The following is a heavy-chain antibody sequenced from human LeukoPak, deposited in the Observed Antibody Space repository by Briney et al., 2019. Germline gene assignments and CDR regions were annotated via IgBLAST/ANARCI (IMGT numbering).Heavy chain of an antibody. CDR3: ARLYVWGSSRTFDY. D-gene: IGHD3-16*02. V-gene: IGHV3-48*02. CDR1: GFTFSRYA. CDR2: ISSSSSTI. Sequence: RTGGSLRLSCATSGFTFSRYAMHWVRQAPGKGLEWVSYISSSSSTIYYADSVKGRFTISRDNAKNSLYLQMNSLRDEDTAVYYCARLYVWGSSRTFDYWGQGTLVTVSS. J-gene: IGHJ4*02.